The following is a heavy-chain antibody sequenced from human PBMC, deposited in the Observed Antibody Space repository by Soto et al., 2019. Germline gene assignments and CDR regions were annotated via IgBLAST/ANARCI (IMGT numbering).Heavy chain of an antibody. CDR3: ARKRRDGYNFGGIDV. Sequence: QVQLVQSGAEVKKPGSSVKVSCKASGGTFSSYAISWVRQAPGQGLEWMGGIIPNFGTENYAQKFQGRVTITADESTSTAYMELSSLRSEDTAVYYCARKRRDGYNFGGIDVWGQGTTVTVSS. D-gene: IGHD5-12*01. CDR2: IIPNFGTE. CDR1: GGTFSSYA. J-gene: IGHJ6*02. V-gene: IGHV1-69*01.